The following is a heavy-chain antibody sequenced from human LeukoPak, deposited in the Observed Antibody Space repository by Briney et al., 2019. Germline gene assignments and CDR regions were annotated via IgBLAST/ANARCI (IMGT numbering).Heavy chain of an antibody. J-gene: IGHJ4*02. CDR1: GFTFSNAY. CDR3: TTAFKPAASDY. D-gene: IGHD2-2*01. Sequence: GGSLRLSCAASGFTFSNAYMNWVRQAPGKGLEWVGRIKSKTDGGTTDYAAPVKGRFTISRDASNNTSYLQMNSLTTEDTAVYYCTTAFKPAASDYWDQGTLVTVSS. CDR2: IKSKTDGGTT. V-gene: IGHV3-15*01.